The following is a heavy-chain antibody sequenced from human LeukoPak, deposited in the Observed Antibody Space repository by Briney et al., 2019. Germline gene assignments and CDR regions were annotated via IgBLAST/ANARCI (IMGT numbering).Heavy chain of an antibody. Sequence: GASVKVSCKASGYTFTGYYMHWVRQAPGQGLEWMGWINPNGGGTNYAQKFQGRVTMTRDTSISTAYMELSRLTSDDTAVYYCARPGEGIAASYWFDPWGQGTLVTASS. D-gene: IGHD6-13*01. CDR2: INPNGGGT. V-gene: IGHV1-2*02. J-gene: IGHJ5*02. CDR3: ARPGEGIAASYWFDP. CDR1: GYTFTGYY.